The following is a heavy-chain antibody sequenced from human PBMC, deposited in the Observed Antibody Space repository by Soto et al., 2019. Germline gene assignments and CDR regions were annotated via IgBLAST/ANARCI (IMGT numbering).Heavy chain of an antibody. V-gene: IGHV3-13*01. CDR1: GFTFSSYD. Sequence: EVQLVESGGGLVQPGGSLRLSCAASGFTFSSYDMHWVRQAPGKGLEWVSAIGTAGDTYYPGSVKGRFTISRENAKNSLYLQMNTLRDEDTAVYYCARGGSGTLTSYYYYYGMDVWGQGTTVTVSS. CDR3: ARGGSGTLTSYYYYYGMDV. J-gene: IGHJ6*02. D-gene: IGHD1-1*01. CDR2: IGTAGDT.